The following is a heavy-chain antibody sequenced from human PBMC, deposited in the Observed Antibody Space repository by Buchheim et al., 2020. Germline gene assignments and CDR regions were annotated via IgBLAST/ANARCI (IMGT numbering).Heavy chain of an antibody. J-gene: IGHJ5*02. D-gene: IGHD3-22*01. Sequence: EVQLVESGGGSVKPGGSLRLSCVASGFTFSKAWMTWVRQAPGKGLEWVGRIKSKTDGGTTDYAAPVKGRFTISRDDSKNTLYLQMNSLKTEDTAVYYCTTDYYVSSGYLTWVTWGQGTL. CDR2: IKSKTDGGTT. CDR3: TTDYYVSSGYLTWVT. CDR1: GFTFSKAW. V-gene: IGHV3-15*01.